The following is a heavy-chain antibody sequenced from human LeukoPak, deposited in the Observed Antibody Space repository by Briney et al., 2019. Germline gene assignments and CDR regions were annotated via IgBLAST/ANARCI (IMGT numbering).Heavy chain of an antibody. J-gene: IGHJ4*02. CDR3: ARASVVRGVISNTYYFDY. CDR2: IYYSGST. Sequence: ASETLSLTCTVSGGSISDYYWSWIRQPPGKGLEWIGYIYYSGSTNYNPSLKSRVTMSVDTSKNQFSLKLSSVTAADTAVYYCARASVVRGVISNTYYFDYWGQGTLVTVSS. CDR1: GGSISDYY. V-gene: IGHV4-59*01. D-gene: IGHD3-10*01.